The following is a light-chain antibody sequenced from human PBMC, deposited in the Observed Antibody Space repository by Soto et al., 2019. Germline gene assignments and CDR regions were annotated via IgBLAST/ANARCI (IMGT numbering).Light chain of an antibody. V-gene: IGKV1-33*01. CDR3: QQYDNLPFSIT. CDR2: DAS. CDR1: QDISNY. Sequence: DIQMTQSPSSLSASVGDRVTITYQASQDISNYLNWYQQKPGKAPKLLIYDASNLETGVPSRFSGSGSGTDFTFTISSLQPEDIATYYCQQYDNLPFSITFGQGTRLEIK. J-gene: IGKJ5*01.